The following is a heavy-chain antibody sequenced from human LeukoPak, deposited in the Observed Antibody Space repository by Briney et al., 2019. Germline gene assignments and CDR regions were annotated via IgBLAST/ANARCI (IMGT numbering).Heavy chain of an antibody. V-gene: IGHV3-64D*06. CDR2: ISTNGGST. D-gene: IGHD6-19*01. CDR1: GFTFSRYS. CDR3: VKDGEVGGWYGDY. J-gene: IGHJ4*02. Sequence: GGSLRLSCSASGFTFSRYSMHWVRQAPGKGLEYASAISTNGGSTYYADSVKGRFTISRDNSKNTLYLQMSSLRAEDTAVYYCVKDGEVGGWYGDYWGQGTLVTVSS.